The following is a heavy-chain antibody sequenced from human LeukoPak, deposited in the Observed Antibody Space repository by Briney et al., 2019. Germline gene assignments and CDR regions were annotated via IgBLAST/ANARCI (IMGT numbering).Heavy chain of an antibody. Sequence: GGSLRLSCAASGFTFSSYAMSGVRQAPGKGLEWVSAISGSGGSTYYADSVKGRFTISRDNSKNTLYLQMNSLRAEDTAVYYCAKDYYDSSGYPEYFQHWGQGTLVTVSS. V-gene: IGHV3-23*01. CDR1: GFTFSSYA. CDR2: ISGSGGST. D-gene: IGHD3-22*01. J-gene: IGHJ1*01. CDR3: AKDYYDSSGYPEYFQH.